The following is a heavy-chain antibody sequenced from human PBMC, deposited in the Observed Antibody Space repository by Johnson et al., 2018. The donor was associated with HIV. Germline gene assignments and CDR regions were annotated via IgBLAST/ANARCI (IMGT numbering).Heavy chain of an antibody. J-gene: IGHJ3*02. CDR3: ARSTYCGGDCYSVAFDI. Sequence: QVQLVESGGGVVQPGRSLRLSCAASGFTFSSYAMHWVRQAPGKGLEWVAVISYDGSNKYYADSVKGRFTISRDNSKNTLYLQMNSLRAEDTAVYYCARSTYCGGDCYSVAFDIWGQGTMVTVSS. V-gene: IGHV3-30-3*01. CDR1: GFTFSSYA. D-gene: IGHD2-21*01. CDR2: ISYDGSNK.